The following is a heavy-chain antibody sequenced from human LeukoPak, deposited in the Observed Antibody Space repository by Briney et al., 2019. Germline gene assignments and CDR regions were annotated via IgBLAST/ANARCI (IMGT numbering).Heavy chain of an antibody. V-gene: IGHV3-9*01. J-gene: IGHJ3*02. Sequence: GRSLRLSCAASGFTFDDYAMHWVRQAPGKGLEWVSGISWNSGSIGYADSVKGRFTISRDNAKNSLYLQMNSLRAEDTALYYCAKDMSLDYARSNAFDIWGQGTMVTVSS. CDR1: GFTFDDYA. D-gene: IGHD4-17*01. CDR3: AKDMSLDYARSNAFDI. CDR2: ISWNSGSI.